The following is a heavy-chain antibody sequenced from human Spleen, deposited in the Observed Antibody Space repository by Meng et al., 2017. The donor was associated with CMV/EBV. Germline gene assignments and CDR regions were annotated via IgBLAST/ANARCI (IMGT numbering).Heavy chain of an antibody. CDR3: AGYGTSSGWIPFDY. J-gene: IGHJ4*02. CDR1: GFTFSSYS. D-gene: IGHD6-19*01. CDR2: ISSSSGSI. V-gene: IGHV3-21*01. Sequence: SGFTFSSYSMNWVRQAPGKGLEWVSSISSSSGSIYYADSVTGRFTISRDNAKNSLYLQMNSLRAEDTAVYYCAGYGTSSGWIPFDYWGQGTLVTVSS.